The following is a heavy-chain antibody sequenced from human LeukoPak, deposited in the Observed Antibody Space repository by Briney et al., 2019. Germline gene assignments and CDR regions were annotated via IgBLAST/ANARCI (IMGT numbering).Heavy chain of an antibody. Sequence: GGSLRLSCAASGFTFSSCSMSWVRQAPGKGLEWVSSFSTSSSYIYYADSVKGRFTISRDNAKNSLYLQMNSLRVEDTAVYFCARGVQDYYDSSGYLDYWGQGTLVTVSS. CDR3: ARGVQDYYDSSGYLDY. V-gene: IGHV3-21*01. CDR2: FSTSSSYI. D-gene: IGHD3-22*01. CDR1: GFTFSSCS. J-gene: IGHJ4*02.